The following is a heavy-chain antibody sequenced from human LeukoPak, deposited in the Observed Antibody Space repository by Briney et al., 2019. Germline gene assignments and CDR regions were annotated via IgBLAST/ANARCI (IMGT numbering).Heavy chain of an antibody. CDR2: IRYDGSNK. Sequence: PGGSLRLSCAASGFTFISYGMHWVRQAPGKGLEWVAFIRYDGSNKYYSDSVKGRFTISRDNSKNTLYLQMNSLRDEDTAVYYCAKDIVGVPAAPGYWGQGTLVTVSS. D-gene: IGHD2-2*01. CDR1: GFTFISYG. CDR3: AKDIVGVPAAPGY. V-gene: IGHV3-30*02. J-gene: IGHJ4*02.